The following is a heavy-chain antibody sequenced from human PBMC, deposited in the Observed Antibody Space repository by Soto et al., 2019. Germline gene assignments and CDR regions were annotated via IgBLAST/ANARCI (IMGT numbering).Heavy chain of an antibody. D-gene: IGHD3-3*01. CDR1: GESFSNYY. J-gene: IGHJ4*02. CDR3: ARGVYNTIFGVVSLEY. V-gene: IGHV4-34*01. Sequence: SETLSLTCAVYGESFSNYYWSWIRQPPGKGLEWIGEINHSGNTNYNPSLKSRVTISVDTSKNQFSLKLSSVTAADTAVFYCARGVYNTIFGVVSLEYWGQGTLVTVSS. CDR2: INHSGNT.